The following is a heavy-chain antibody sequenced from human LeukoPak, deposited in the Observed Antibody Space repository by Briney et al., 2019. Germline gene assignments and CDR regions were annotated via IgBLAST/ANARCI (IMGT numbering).Heavy chain of an antibody. J-gene: IGHJ4*02. V-gene: IGHV1-69*13. D-gene: IGHD3-9*01. Sequence: SVKVSCKASGYTFTGYYMHWVRQAPGQGLEWMGGIIPIFGTANYAQKFQGRVTITADESTSTAYMELSSLRSEDTAVYYCARDGGDDIWGQGTLVTVSS. CDR3: ARDGGDDI. CDR1: GYTFTGYY. CDR2: IIPIFGTA.